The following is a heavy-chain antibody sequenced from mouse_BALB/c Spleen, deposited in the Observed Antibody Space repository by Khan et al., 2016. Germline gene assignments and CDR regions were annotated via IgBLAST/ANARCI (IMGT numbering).Heavy chain of an antibody. J-gene: IGHJ3*01. CDR1: GFNIKDTY. V-gene: IGHV14-3*02. Sequence: VQLQQSGAELVKPGASVKLSCTASGFNIKDTYMHWVKQRPEQGLEWIGRIDPANGNTKYDPKFQGKATITADTSSKTAYLQLSSLTSEDTAVYYCARSPSDYDVGFAYWGQGTLVTVSA. CDR3: ARSPSDYDVGFAY. CDR2: IDPANGNT. D-gene: IGHD2-4*01.